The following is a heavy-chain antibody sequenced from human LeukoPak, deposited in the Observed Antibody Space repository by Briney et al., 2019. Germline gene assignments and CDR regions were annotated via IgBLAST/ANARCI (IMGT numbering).Heavy chain of an antibody. Sequence: GGSLRLSCAASGFTFSSYAMNWVRQAPGKGLEWVSVISDIGGSTYYADSVKGRFTISRDNSKNTLYLQMNSLRAEDTAVYYCAKVSKELRHFDYWGQGTLVTVSS. CDR2: ISDIGGST. D-gene: IGHD1-7*01. J-gene: IGHJ4*02. CDR1: GFTFSSYA. CDR3: AKVSKELRHFDY. V-gene: IGHV3-23*01.